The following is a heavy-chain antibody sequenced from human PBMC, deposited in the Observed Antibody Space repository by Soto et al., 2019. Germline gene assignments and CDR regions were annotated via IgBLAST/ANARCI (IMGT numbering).Heavy chain of an antibody. V-gene: IGHV3-11*01. J-gene: IGHJ6*02. D-gene: IGHD3-16*01. CDR2: MSGSGSSE. Sequence: PGGSLRLSCSASVFTFSDHYMAWIRQAPGKGLEIVAHMSGSGSSEDYGDSVKGRFSIFRENSKNLLFLQMFFLRAEDTAVYYCPRAISYVSGGQVYYGTDVLGHGTAAPVSS. CDR1: VFTFSDHY. CDR3: PRAISYVSGGQVYYGTDV.